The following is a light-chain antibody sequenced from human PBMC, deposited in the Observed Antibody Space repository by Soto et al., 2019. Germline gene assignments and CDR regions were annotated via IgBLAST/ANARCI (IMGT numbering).Light chain of an antibody. V-gene: IGKV3-20*01. Sequence: IVLTQSAGTLTLFPGERATLSCRASQSVSSSYLAWYQQKPGQAPRLLIYGASIRATGIPDRFSGSGSGTDFTLTIGRLEPEDFAVYYCQQYGSSPGTFGQGTKVEIK. CDR3: QQYGSSPGT. J-gene: IGKJ1*01. CDR2: GAS. CDR1: QSVSSSY.